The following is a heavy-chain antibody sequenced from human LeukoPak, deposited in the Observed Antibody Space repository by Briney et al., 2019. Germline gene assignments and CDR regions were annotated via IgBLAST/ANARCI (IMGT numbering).Heavy chain of an antibody. CDR3: AKGQTYSSGWSDY. J-gene: IGHJ4*02. V-gene: IGHV3-23*01. D-gene: IGHD6-19*01. CDR1: GFTFGIYA. Sequence: GGSLRLSCAASGFTFGIYAMNWVRQAPGKGLEWVSGISGSGGRTYYADSVKGRFTISRDNSKNTLYLQMNSLRAEDTAVYYCAKGQTYSSGWSDYWGQGTLVTVSS. CDR2: ISGSGGRT.